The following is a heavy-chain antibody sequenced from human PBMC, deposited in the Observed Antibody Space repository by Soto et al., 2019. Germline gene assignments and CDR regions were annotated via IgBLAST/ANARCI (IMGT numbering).Heavy chain of an antibody. D-gene: IGHD4-17*01. Sequence: QVQLVESGGGVVQPGRSLRLSCAASGFTFSSYGMHWVRQAPGKGLEWVAVISYDGSNKYYADSVKGRFTISRDNSKNTLYLQMNSLRAEDTAVYYCAKAGAILRGYFGYFDYWGQGTLVTVSS. CDR2: ISYDGSNK. CDR1: GFTFSSYG. CDR3: AKAGAILRGYFGYFDY. V-gene: IGHV3-30*18. J-gene: IGHJ4*02.